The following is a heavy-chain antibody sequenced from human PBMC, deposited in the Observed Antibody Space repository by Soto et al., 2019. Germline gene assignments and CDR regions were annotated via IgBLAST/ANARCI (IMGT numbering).Heavy chain of an antibody. Sequence: PSETLSRTCTVSGDCISAYSWSWVRQPPGKGLEWIGNIHYNGNTKYNPSLKSRVTMSLDTSKNQFSLRLISVTAADTAKYFCAREGNLGRWLQPLDFWGQGTLVT. CDR3: AREGNLGRWLQPLDF. J-gene: IGHJ4*02. CDR1: GDCISAYS. V-gene: IGHV4-59*01. D-gene: IGHD5-12*01. CDR2: IHYNGNT.